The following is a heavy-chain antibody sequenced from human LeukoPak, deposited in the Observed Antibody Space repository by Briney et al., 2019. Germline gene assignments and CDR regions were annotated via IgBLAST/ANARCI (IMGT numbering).Heavy chain of an antibody. CDR3: ARGETQYMWDYKRNIDF. Sequence: PGGSLRLSCAGSRFTFRSYAMHWVRQAPGKGLEWASVITYDGRQIYYADSVKGRFTISRDNSRNTLHLQMNSLRPEDTAVYYCARGETQYMWDYKRNIDFGGQGTLVTVSS. CDR1: RFTFRSYA. J-gene: IGHJ4*02. D-gene: IGHD1-26*01. CDR2: ITYDGRQI. V-gene: IGHV3-30*03.